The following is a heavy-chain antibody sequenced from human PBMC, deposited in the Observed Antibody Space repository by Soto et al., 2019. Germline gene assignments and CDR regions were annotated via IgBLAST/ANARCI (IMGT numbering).Heavy chain of an antibody. Sequence: GESLKIPCKVSGYSFTNYWIGWVRQMPGKGLEWMGIIYPGDSDTRYSLSFQGQVTIPADKSISTAYVQWSSLKASDTAMYYCARLEYYYDSGGYYPIFDYWGQGTLVTVSS. V-gene: IGHV5-51*01. J-gene: IGHJ4*02. CDR1: GYSFTNYW. D-gene: IGHD3-22*01. CDR3: ARLEYYYDSGGYYPIFDY. CDR2: IYPGDSDT.